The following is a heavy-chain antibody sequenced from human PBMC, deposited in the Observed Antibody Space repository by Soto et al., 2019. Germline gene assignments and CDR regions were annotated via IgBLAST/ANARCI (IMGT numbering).Heavy chain of an antibody. D-gene: IGHD5-12*01. V-gene: IGHV4-59*08. J-gene: IGHJ3*02. Sequence: PSETLSHTCTVSGGSIISYYWSWIRQPPGKGLEWIGYIYDSGSTSYNPSLKSRVTISVDTSKNQFSLKLSSVTAADTAVYYCARQERWLQLRESGAFDIWGQGTMVTVSS. CDR2: IYDSGST. CDR1: GGSIISYY. CDR3: ARQERWLQLRESGAFDI.